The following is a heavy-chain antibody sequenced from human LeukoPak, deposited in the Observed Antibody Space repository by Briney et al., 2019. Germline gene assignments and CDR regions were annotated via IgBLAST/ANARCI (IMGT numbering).Heavy chain of an antibody. CDR2: IYYSGIT. CDR3: ARRNGHSWDVGNWFDP. Sequence: SETLSLTCSLSGGSIISSSYYWAWIRQPPGMGLEWIGSIYYSGITYYNSSLKSRATVSVDTSRNQFFLHLISVTAADTAVYYCARRNGHSWDVGNWFDPWGQGTLVTVSS. V-gene: IGHV4-39*01. D-gene: IGHD6-13*01. J-gene: IGHJ5*02. CDR1: GGSIISSSYY.